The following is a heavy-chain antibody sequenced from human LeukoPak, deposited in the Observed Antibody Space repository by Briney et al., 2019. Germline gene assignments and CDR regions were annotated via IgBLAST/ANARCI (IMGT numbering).Heavy chain of an antibody. V-gene: IGHV1-18*01. J-gene: IGHJ5*02. CDR3: ARDVPGSIGTTARFDP. Sequence: ASVKVSCKASGYTFTSYGISWVRQAPGQGLEWMGWISTYNGNTNYAQEFQGRVTMSTDTSTSTAYMEVRSLRPDDTAVYYCARDVPGSIGTTARFDPWGQGTLVTVSS. D-gene: IGHD1-1*01. CDR2: ISTYNGNT. CDR1: GYTFTSYG.